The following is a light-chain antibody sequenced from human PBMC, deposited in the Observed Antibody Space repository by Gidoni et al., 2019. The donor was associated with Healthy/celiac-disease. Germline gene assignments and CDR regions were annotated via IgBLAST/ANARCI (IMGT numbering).Light chain of an antibody. CDR2: DAS. CDR1: QSISSY. V-gene: IGKV3-11*01. Sequence: PGERATLTCRASQSISSYLAWYQQKPGQAPRLLIYDASNRATGIPARFSGSGSGTDFTLTISSLEPEDFAVYYCQQRSNWPPFTFGPGTKVDIK. CDR3: QQRSNWPPFT. J-gene: IGKJ3*01.